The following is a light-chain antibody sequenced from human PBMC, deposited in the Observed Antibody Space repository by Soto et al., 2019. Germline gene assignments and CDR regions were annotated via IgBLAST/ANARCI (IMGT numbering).Light chain of an antibody. CDR3: QQYNNWPLT. Sequence: EIVMTQSPATLSVSPGERATLSCRASQSVGSTLAWYQQRPGQAPRLLIYGASTRATGIPARFSGSGSGTDFTLTISSLQSEDFAVYSCQQYNNWPLTFCGGTKVDIK. CDR1: QSVGST. J-gene: IGKJ4*01. V-gene: IGKV3-15*01. CDR2: GAS.